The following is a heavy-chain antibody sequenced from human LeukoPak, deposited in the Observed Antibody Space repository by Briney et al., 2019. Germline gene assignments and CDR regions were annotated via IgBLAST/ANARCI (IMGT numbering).Heavy chain of an antibody. CDR2: INPNSGGT. Sequence: ASVKVSCKASGYTFTGYYMHWVRQAPGQGLEWMGWINPNSGGTNYAQKFQGRVTMTRDTSISTAYMELSRLRSDDTAVYYCARERILYNWCDPWGQGTLVTVSS. J-gene: IGHJ5*02. V-gene: IGHV1-2*02. CDR3: ARERILYNWCDP. CDR1: GYTFTGYY.